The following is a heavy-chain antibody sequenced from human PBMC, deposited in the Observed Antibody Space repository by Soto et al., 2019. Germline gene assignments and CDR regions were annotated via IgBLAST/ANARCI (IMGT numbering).Heavy chain of an antibody. V-gene: IGHV3-23*05. CDR1: GFTFGDYA. CDR3: AKQEGHPVNLYHFDR. Sequence: EVQLLESGGGLIQPGGYLRLSCAASGFTFGDYAMSWVRQAPGKGLEWVSTIFGGGNNPFSANSVKGRFRISRDNSKNMLFLQMDSLTVEDTAVYYCAKQEGHPVNLYHFDRWGQGTLVIVSS. CDR2: IFGGGNNP. J-gene: IGHJ4*02.